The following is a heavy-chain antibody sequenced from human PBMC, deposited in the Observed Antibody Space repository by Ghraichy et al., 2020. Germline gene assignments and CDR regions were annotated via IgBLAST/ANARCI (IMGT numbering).Heavy chain of an antibody. J-gene: IGHJ6*02. CDR3: ARDRPELVRDYGMDV. D-gene: IGHD1-14*01. CDR2: IYYSGST. CDR1: GGSISSYY. Sequence: SETLSLTCTVSGGSISSYYWSWIRQPPGKGLEWIGYIYYSGSTNYNPSLKSRVTISVDTSKNQFSLKLSSVTAADTAVYYCARDRPELVRDYGMDVWGQGTTVTVSS. V-gene: IGHV4-59*01.